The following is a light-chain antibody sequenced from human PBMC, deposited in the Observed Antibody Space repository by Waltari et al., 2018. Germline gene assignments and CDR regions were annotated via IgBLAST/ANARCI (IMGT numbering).Light chain of an antibody. V-gene: IGKV2-30*02. CDR3: MQGTHWPLYT. CDR1: QSLLHSDGNTY. CDR2: KVW. Sequence: DVVMTQSPLSLPVTLGQPASISCRSSQSLLHSDGNTYLNWFHQRPGQSPRRLIYKVWNRESGVPDRFSGSWSGTDFTLKISRVEAEDVGVYYCMQGTHWPLYTFGQGTKLEIK. J-gene: IGKJ2*01.